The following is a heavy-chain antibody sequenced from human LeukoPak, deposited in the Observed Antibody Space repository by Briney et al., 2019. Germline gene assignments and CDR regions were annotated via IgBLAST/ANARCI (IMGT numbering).Heavy chain of an antibody. CDR1: GFTFSSYA. V-gene: IGHV3-23*01. CDR2: ISGSGGST. Sequence: PGGSLRLSCAASGFTFSSYAMSWVRQAPGKGLEWVSAISGSGGSTYYADSVKGRFTISRDNSKNTLYLQMNSLRAEDTAVYYCARDFFLRQLVREYYFDYWGQGTLVTVSS. J-gene: IGHJ4*02. D-gene: IGHD6-6*01. CDR3: ARDFFLRQLVREYYFDY.